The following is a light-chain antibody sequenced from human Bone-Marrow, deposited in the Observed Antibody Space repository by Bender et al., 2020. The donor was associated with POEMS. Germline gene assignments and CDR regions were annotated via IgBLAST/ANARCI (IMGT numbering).Light chain of an antibody. CDR2: GND. V-gene: IGLV1-44*01. J-gene: IGLJ3*02. CDR1: SSNIGGSA. Sequence: QPVLTQPPSSSGTPGQRVTISCSGSSSNIGGSAENWWQQLPGPAPTLLIYGNDQRPSGVPDRFSGSKSGTSASLAISGLQSEDEADYFCSAWDGILNGWVFGGGTELTVL. CDR3: SAWDGILNGWV.